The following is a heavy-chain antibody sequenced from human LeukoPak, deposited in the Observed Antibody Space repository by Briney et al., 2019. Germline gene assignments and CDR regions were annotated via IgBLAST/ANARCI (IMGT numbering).Heavy chain of an antibody. CDR2: INHSGST. CDR1: GGSFSGYY. V-gene: IGHV4-34*01. D-gene: IGHD3-16*02. J-gene: IGHJ4*02. CDR3: ARNAHGDYDYVWGSYRPGGSGSFDY. Sequence: SETLSLTCAVYGGSFSGYYWSWIRQPPGEGLEWIGEINHSGSTNYNPSLKSRVTISVDTSKNQFSLKLSSVTAADTAVYYCARNAHGDYDYVWGSYRPGGSGSFDYWGQGTLVTVSS.